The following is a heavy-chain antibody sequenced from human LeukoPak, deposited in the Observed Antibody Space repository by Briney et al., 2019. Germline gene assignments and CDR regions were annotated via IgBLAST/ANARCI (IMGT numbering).Heavy chain of an antibody. Sequence: ASVKVSCKASGYTFTGYYMHWVRQAPGQGLEWMGWINPNSGGTNYAQKFQGRVTMTRDTSISTAYMELSRLRSDDTAVYYCARDLYYDFWSAASSGYFDYWGQGTLVSVPS. CDR3: ARDLYYDFWSAASSGYFDY. CDR1: GYTFTGYY. V-gene: IGHV1-2*02. J-gene: IGHJ4*02. D-gene: IGHD3-3*01. CDR2: INPNSGGT.